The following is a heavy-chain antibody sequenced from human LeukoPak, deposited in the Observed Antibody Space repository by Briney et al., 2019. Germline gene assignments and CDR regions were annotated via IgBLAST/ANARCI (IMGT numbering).Heavy chain of an antibody. V-gene: IGHV3-30*18. D-gene: IGHD3-10*01. Sequence: GGSLRLSCAASGFTFSSYGMQWVRQAPGKGVEWVAVISYDGSNKYYADSVKGRFTISRDNSKNTLYLKMNSLRADDTAVYYCAKGLRTRVPGSDSMPDVWGKGTTVTVSS. CDR3: AKGLRTRVPGSDSMPDV. CDR1: GFTFSSYG. CDR2: ISYDGSNK. J-gene: IGHJ6*04.